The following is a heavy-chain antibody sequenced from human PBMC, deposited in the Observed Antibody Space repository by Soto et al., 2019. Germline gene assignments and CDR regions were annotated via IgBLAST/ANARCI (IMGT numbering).Heavy chain of an antibody. V-gene: IGHV1-18*01. Sequence: ASVKVSCKASGYTFTSYGISWVLQAPGQGLEWMGWISAYNGNTNYAQKLQGRVTMTTDTSTSTAYMELRGLRSDDTAVYYCARRVGRPVTTNWFDPWGQGTLVTVSS. CDR1: GYTFTSYG. J-gene: IGHJ5*02. CDR3: ARRVGRPVTTNWFDP. CDR2: ISAYNGNT. D-gene: IGHD4-17*01.